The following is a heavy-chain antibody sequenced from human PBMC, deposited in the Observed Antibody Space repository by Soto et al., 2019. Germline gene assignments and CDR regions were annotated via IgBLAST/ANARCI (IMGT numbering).Heavy chain of an antibody. CDR2: MEPSTGRT. CDR1: GYSFTSLD. Sequence: QVQLVQSGAEVREPGASVKVSCKASGYSFTSLDINWVRQTAGQGLEWMGWMEPSTGRTGYAQKFQGRVTMTRDTSINTAYMELTTLTSDDTAFYYCARGVSAGVDYWGQGTLVFVSS. V-gene: IGHV1-8*01. J-gene: IGHJ4*02. CDR3: ARGVSAGVDY. D-gene: IGHD1-26*01.